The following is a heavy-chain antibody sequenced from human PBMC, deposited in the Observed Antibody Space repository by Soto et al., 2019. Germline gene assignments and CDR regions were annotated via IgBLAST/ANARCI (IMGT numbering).Heavy chain of an antibody. V-gene: IGHV4-61*03. CDR1: GGSVSRDSYY. CDR2: ISNSGST. J-gene: IGHJ4*02. D-gene: IGHD3-22*01. CDR3: ARATYHYERQFDY. Sequence: QVQLRESGPGLVKPSETLSLTCTVSGGSVSRDSYYWSWIRQPPGKGLEWIGYISNSGSTKYNPSLESRVTISIDTSKNHLSLKMSSVTAADTAVYYCARATYHYERQFDYWGQGTLVTVSS.